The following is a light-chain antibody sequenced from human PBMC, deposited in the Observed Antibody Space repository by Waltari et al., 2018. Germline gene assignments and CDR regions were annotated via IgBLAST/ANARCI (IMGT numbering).Light chain of an antibody. CDR2: EVN. V-gene: IGLV2-8*01. CDR3: SSYADNTIFV. Sequence: QSALTQPPSASGSPGQSVTISCTGTSSDVGAYNHVSWHQQPPGKAPKLMIYEVNKRPSGVPDRFSGSKSGNTASLTVSGLQAEDEADYYCSSYADNTIFVFGTGTKVTVL. J-gene: IGLJ1*01. CDR1: SSDVGAYNH.